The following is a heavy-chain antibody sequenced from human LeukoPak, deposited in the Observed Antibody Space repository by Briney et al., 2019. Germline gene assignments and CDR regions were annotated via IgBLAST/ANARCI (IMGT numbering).Heavy chain of an antibody. J-gene: IGHJ4*02. D-gene: IGHD1-26*01. CDR2: ITGNGVGT. V-gene: IGHV3-23*01. CDR3: ARDSGSYLQPTDY. Sequence: GGSLRLSCAASGFIFSAYEMNWVRQAPGKGLEWVSSITGNGVGTYYADSVKGRFTISRDNSKSTLYLQMNSLRGDDTAVYHCARDSGSYLQPTDYWGQGTLVTVSS. CDR1: GFIFSAYE.